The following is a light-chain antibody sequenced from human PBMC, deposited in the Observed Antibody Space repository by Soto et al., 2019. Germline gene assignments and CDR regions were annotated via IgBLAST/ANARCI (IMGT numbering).Light chain of an antibody. Sequence: LVLTLSLGTLSLNTGARATLSCRASHSLSGNLAWYQQKPGQAPRLLIFLASTRATVVPAGFIASGSGTEFTLTISSRQSEDSAVYYCHQYSNLPPWT. CDR3: HQYSNLPPWT. J-gene: IGKJ1*01. V-gene: IGKV3-15*01. CDR2: LAS. CDR1: HSLSGN.